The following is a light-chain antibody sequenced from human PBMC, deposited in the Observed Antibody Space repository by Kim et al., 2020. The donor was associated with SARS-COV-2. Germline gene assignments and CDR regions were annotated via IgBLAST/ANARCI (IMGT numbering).Light chain of an antibody. CDR1: QAINRS. CDR2: EAA. CDR3: QQRSIWPLT. J-gene: IGKJ4*01. V-gene: IGKV3-11*01. Sequence: SLSPAERATLSCRASQAINRSLSWYQRKPGQAPRLLINEAANRATGIPGRFSGSGSGTDFTLTIISLEPEDFAVYYCQQRSIWPLTSGGGTNLEI.